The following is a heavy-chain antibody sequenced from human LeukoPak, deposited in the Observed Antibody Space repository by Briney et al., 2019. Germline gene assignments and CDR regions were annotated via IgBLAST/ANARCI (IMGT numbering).Heavy chain of an antibody. Sequence: PSETLSLTCAVSGHSISSGYYWGWIRQPPGKGLEWIWSIYHSGSTYYNPSLKSRVTISVDTSKNQFSLKLSSVTAADTAVYYCAMEVVPAAMWSLHWFDPWGRGTLVTVSS. CDR1: GHSISSGYY. V-gene: IGHV4-38-2*01. D-gene: IGHD2-2*01. CDR3: AMEVVPAAMWSLHWFDP. CDR2: IYHSGST. J-gene: IGHJ5*02.